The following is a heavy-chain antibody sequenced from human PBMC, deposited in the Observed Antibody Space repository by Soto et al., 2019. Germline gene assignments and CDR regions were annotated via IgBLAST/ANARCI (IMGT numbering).Heavy chain of an antibody. CDR1: GFTFSDYP. CDR2: IRTISSAI. V-gene: IGHV3-48*02. D-gene: IGHD2-15*01. Sequence: PGGSLRLSCAASGFTFSDYPMNWVRQAPGKGLEWVSSIRTISSAIYFADSVRGRFTISRDNARNSLYLQMTSLRDEDTAVYYCARETPSFDSWGQ. J-gene: IGHJ4*02. CDR3: ARETPSFDS.